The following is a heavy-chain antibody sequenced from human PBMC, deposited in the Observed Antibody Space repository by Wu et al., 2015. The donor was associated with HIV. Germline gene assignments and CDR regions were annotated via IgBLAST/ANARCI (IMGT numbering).Heavy chain of an antibody. Sequence: QVQLVQSGAEVTKPGASVRVSCQTSGYTFTAHYIHWVRQAPEQGLEWMGWFNPNSGATDYARRFQGRVTMTGDTSISTVYMQLYRLTSDDTAVYYCARELIAAAGSPWGQGTQVTVSS. V-gene: IGHV1-2*02. D-gene: IGHD6-13*01. J-gene: IGHJ5*02. CDR3: ARELIAAAGSP. CDR2: FNPNSGAT. CDR1: GYTFTAHY.